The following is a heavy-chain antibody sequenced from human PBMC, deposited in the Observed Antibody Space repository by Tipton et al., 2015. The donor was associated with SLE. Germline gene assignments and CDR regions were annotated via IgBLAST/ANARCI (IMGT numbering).Heavy chain of an antibody. Sequence: TLSLTCTVSGGSISSYYWSWIRQPPGKGLEWIGSVSHGGSTYYNPSLNSRVTMSVDTSQNQFSLNLRSVTAADTAVYYCVRHFSTVIQGPLYFDYWGQGTLVTVSS. D-gene: IGHD2/OR15-2a*01. CDR1: GGSISSYY. CDR3: VRHFSTVIQGPLYFDY. J-gene: IGHJ4*02. V-gene: IGHV4-59*04. CDR2: VSHGGST.